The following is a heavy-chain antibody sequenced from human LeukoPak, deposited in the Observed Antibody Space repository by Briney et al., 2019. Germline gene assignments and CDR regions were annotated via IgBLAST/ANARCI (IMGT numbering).Heavy chain of an antibody. Sequence: SGPTLVNPTQTLTLTCTFSGFSLSNSGVGVGWIRQPPGKALEWLALIYWDDDKRYSPSLKSRLTITKDTSKNQVVLTMTNMDPVDTATYYCAHFVAAPSRRWFDPWGQGTLVTVSS. CDR1: GFSLSNSGVG. J-gene: IGHJ5*02. D-gene: IGHD6-13*01. CDR3: AHFVAAPSRRWFDP. V-gene: IGHV2-5*02. CDR2: IYWDDDK.